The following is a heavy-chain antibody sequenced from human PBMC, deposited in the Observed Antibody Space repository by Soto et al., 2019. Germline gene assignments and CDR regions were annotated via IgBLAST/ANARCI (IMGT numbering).Heavy chain of an antibody. CDR2: IYYSGST. CDR1: GGSISSYY. D-gene: IGHD4-17*01. CDR3: ARAHYGDYYYYGMDV. J-gene: IGHJ6*02. V-gene: IGHV4-59*01. Sequence: QVQLQESGPGLVKPSETLSLTCTVSGGSISSYYWSWIRQPPGKGLEWIGYIYYSGSTNYNPSLKSRVTISVDTSKNQFSLKLSSVTAADTAVYYCARAHYGDYYYYGMDVWGQGTTVTVSS.